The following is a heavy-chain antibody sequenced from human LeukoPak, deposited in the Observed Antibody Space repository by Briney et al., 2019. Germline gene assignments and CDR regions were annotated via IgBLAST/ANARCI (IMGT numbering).Heavy chain of an antibody. CDR3: AKRIHCSGGSCHYYYYGMDV. D-gene: IGHD2-15*01. V-gene: IGHV3-23*01. CDR1: GFTFSSYV. CDR2: ISGSGGST. Sequence: PGGSLILSCAASGFTFSSYVMSLVRPAPGKGLEWVSAISGSGGSTYYADSVKGRFNISRDNSKNTLYLQMNSLRAEDTAVYYCAKRIHCSGGSCHYYYYGMDVWGQGTTVTVSS. J-gene: IGHJ6*02.